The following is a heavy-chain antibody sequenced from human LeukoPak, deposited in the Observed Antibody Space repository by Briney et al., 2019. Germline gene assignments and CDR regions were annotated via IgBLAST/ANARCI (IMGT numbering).Heavy chain of an antibody. Sequence: PGGSLRLSCAASGFTFSSYAMHWVRQAPGKGLEWVAVISYDGSNKYYADSVKGRFTISRDNSKNTLYLQMNSLRAEDTAVYYCARDPRGEVPDAWPGWFDPWGQGTLVTVSS. J-gene: IGHJ5*02. CDR1: GFTFSSYA. CDR3: ARDPRGEVPDAWPGWFDP. V-gene: IGHV3-30-3*01. CDR2: ISYDGSNK. D-gene: IGHD2-2*01.